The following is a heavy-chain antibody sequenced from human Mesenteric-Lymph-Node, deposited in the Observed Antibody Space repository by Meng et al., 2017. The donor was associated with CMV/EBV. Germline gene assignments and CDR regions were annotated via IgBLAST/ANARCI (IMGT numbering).Heavy chain of an antibody. CDR2: IKQDGSER. D-gene: IGHD2-2*01. J-gene: IGHJ4*02. Sequence: GGSLRLSCVASASTFSSYGMHWVRQAPGKGLEWVANIKQDGSERYYVDSVKGRFTISRDNAKNSLYLQMNSLTAEDTAVYYCAREGCSGAGCNDDYWGQGTLVTVSS. V-gene: IGHV3-7*01. CDR1: ASTFSSYG. CDR3: AREGCSGAGCNDDY.